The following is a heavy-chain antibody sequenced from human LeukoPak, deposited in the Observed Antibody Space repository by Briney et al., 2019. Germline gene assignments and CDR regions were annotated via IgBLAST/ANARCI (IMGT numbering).Heavy chain of an antibody. Sequence: GGSLRLSCVVSGLTFSDAWMYWVRQAPGKGLEWVGRIQSKSDGGTADYAAPVKGRFIISRDDSKNTLYLQMCSLRIEDTAVYYCTTDRGAMVDWGRETLVTVSS. J-gene: IGHJ4*02. D-gene: IGHD5-18*01. V-gene: IGHV3-15*01. CDR3: TTDRGAMVD. CDR1: GLTFSDAW. CDR2: IQSKSDGGTA.